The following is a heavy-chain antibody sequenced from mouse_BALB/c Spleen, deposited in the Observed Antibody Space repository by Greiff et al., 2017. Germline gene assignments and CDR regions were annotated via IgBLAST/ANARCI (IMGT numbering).Heavy chain of an antibody. CDR1: GYTFTSYT. CDR2: INPSSGYT. D-gene: IGHD4-1*01. V-gene: IGHV1-4*01. J-gene: IGHJ3*01. Sequence: QVHVKQSGAELARPGASVKMSCKASGYTFTSYTMHWVKQRPGQGLEWIGYINPSSGYTNYNQKFKDKATLTADKSSSTAYMQLSSLTSEDSAVYYCARSLTGGAWFAYWGQGTLVTVSA. CDR3: ARSLTGGAWFAY.